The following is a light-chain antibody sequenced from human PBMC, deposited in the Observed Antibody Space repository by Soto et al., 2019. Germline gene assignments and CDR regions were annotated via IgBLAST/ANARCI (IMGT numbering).Light chain of an antibody. CDR1: SGHSSYA. CDR2: LNSDGSH. J-gene: IGLJ2*01. V-gene: IGLV4-69*01. Sequence: QSVLTQSPSASASLGASVKLTCTLSSGHSSYAIAWHQQQPEKGPRYLMKLNSDGSHSKGDGIPDRFSGSSSGADRYLTISSLQSEDEADYYCQTWGTGVVFGGGTKVTVL. CDR3: QTWGTGVV.